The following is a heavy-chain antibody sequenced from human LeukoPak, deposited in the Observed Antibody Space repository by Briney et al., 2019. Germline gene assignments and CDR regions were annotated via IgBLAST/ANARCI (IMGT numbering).Heavy chain of an antibody. Sequence: GGSLRLSCAASGFTFSSYEMNWVRQAPGKGLEWVSYISSSGSTIYYADSVKGRFTISRDNAKNSLYLQMNSLRAEDTAVYYCARDPGCYPFDYWGQGTLVTVSS. D-gene: IGHD3-16*02. CDR2: ISSSGSTI. CDR3: ARDPGCYPFDY. CDR1: GFTFSSYE. V-gene: IGHV3-48*03. J-gene: IGHJ4*02.